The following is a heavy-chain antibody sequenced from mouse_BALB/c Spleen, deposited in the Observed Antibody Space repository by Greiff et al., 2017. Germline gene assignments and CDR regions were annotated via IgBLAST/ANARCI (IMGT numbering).Heavy chain of an antibody. J-gene: IGHJ2*01. CDR3: AREGDGSSFLFDY. V-gene: IGHV1-80*01. CDR2: IYPGDGDT. D-gene: IGHD1-1*01. Sequence: QVQLKQSGAELVRPGSSVKISCKASGYAFSSYWMNWVKQRPGQGLEWIGQIYPGDGDTNYNGKFKGKATLTADKSSSTAYMQLSSLTSEDSAVYFCAREGDGSSFLFDYWGQGTTLTVSS. CDR1: GYAFSSYW.